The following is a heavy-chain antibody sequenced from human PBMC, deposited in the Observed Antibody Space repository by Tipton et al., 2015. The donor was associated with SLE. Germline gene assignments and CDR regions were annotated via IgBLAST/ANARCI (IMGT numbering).Heavy chain of an antibody. V-gene: IGHV4-59*08. CDR1: GGSIRRYY. Sequence: GLVKPSETLSLSCSVSGGSIRRYYWSWIRQPPGKGLEWIGYLHSSGSTNYKPSLTSRVTISADTSKNQIFLRLSSVTAADTAVYFCARGSRWFDDFWSGYPLGNWFDPWGQGTLVTVSS. CDR2: LHSSGST. CDR3: ARGSRWFDDFWSGYPLGNWFDP. D-gene: IGHD3-3*01. J-gene: IGHJ5*02.